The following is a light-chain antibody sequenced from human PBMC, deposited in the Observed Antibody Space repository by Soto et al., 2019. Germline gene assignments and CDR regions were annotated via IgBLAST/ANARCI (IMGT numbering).Light chain of an antibody. V-gene: IGKV3-11*01. CDR3: QQRSKFLWT. CDR2: DTS. J-gene: IGKJ1*01. Sequence: EIVLTQSPATLSLSPGERATLSCRASQSVSNYLAWYQQKPGQAPRLLMYDTSNRPPGIPARFSGSGSGTEFTLTITSLEPEDFAVYFCQQRSKFLWTFGQGTKVEI. CDR1: QSVSNY.